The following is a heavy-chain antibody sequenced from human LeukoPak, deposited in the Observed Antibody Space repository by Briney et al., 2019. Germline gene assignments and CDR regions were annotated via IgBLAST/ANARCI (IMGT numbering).Heavy chain of an antibody. CDR2: INSDGSST. V-gene: IGHV3-74*03. D-gene: IGHD5/OR15-5a*01. CDR1: GFTFSSNW. J-gene: IGHJ6*03. CDR3: GSSTVWYYYYYMDV. Sequence: GGSLRLSCAASGFTFSSNWMHWVRQGPGKGLVWVSRINSDGSSTTYADSVKGRFTISRDNAKNTEYLQMNSLRADDTAVYYCGSSTVWYYYYYMDVWGKGTTVTVSS.